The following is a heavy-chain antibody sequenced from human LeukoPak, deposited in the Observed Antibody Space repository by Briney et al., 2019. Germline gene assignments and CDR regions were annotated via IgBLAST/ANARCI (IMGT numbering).Heavy chain of an antibody. J-gene: IGHJ4*02. V-gene: IGHV3-30*02. D-gene: IGHD5-18*01. CDR3: AKDFSVDTAMVISDY. CDR2: IRFDGSVK. Sequence: GGSLRLSCAASGFTFSRYGMHWVRQAPGKGLEWVAFIRFDGSVKYYADSVKGRFTISRDNSKNTLYLQINSLRAEDTAVYYCAKDFSVDTAMVISDYWGQGTLITVSS. CDR1: GFTFSRYG.